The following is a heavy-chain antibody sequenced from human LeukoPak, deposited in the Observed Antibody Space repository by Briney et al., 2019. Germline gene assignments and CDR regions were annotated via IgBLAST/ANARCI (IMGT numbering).Heavy chain of an antibody. Sequence: ASVKVSCKASGYTFTGYYIHWVRQAPGQGLEWMGWINPNSGDTNYAQNFQGRVTMTRDTSISTAYMELSRLRSDDTAVYYCARDFTIIVVISDCWGQGTLVTVSS. D-gene: IGHD3-22*01. CDR2: INPNSGDT. CDR3: ARDFTIIVVISDC. V-gene: IGHV1-2*02. CDR1: GYTFTGYY. J-gene: IGHJ4*02.